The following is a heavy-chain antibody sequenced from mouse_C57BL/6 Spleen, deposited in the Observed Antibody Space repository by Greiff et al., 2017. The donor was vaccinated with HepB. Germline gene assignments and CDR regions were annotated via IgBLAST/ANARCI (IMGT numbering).Heavy chain of an antibody. CDR2: INPNYGTT. J-gene: IGHJ1*03. D-gene: IGHD1-1*01. V-gene: IGHV1-39*01. CDR1: GYSSTDYN. Sequence: VQLQQSGPELVKPGASVKISCKASGYSSTDYNMNWVKQSNGKSLEWIGVINPNYGTTSYNQKFKGKATLTVDQSSSTAYMQLSSLTSEDSAVYYCAGVTTGRHWYFDVWGTGTTVTVSS. CDR3: AGVTTGRHWYFDV.